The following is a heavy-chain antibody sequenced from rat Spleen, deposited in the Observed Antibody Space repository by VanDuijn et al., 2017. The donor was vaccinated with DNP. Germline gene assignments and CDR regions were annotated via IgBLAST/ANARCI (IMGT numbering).Heavy chain of an antibody. V-gene: IGHV5-31*01. CDR1: GFIFSNYW. Sequence: EVQLVESGGGPVQPGRSLKLSCVASGFIFSNYWMTWIRQAPGKGLEWVASISYDGSSTYYRDSVKGRFTISRDNAKSTLYLQMDSLRSEDTATYYCARQPAADWGQGVMVTVSS. D-gene: IGHD1-2*01. J-gene: IGHJ2*01. CDR2: ISYDGSST. CDR3: ARQPAAD.